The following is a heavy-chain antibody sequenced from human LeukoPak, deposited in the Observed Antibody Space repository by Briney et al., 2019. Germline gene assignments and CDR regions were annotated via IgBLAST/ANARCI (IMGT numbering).Heavy chain of an antibody. Sequence: GGSLRLSCAASGFTFSSYQMNWVRQASGTGLEWVSYITSSGNSISYADSVKGRFTISRDNAKNSLYLQVSSLRAEDTAVYFCARGFYAFDIWGQGTMVTVSS. V-gene: IGHV3-48*03. CDR1: GFTFSSYQ. J-gene: IGHJ3*02. CDR2: ITSSGNSI. D-gene: IGHD3-3*01. CDR3: ARGFYAFDI.